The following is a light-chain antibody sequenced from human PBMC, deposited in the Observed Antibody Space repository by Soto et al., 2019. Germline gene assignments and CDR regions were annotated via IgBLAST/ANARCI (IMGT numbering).Light chain of an antibody. V-gene: IGKV1-39*01. CDR3: QQSSNIPWT. Sequence: DIQIPQSPSSLSASVGDSVTITCRTSQHVDRYLSWYQQIPGRAPKLLIYSASGLVSGVPPRFRGSASGTEFTLSISSLQREDFATYFCQQSSNIPWTFGQGTKVDIK. CDR1: QHVDRY. J-gene: IGKJ1*01. CDR2: SAS.